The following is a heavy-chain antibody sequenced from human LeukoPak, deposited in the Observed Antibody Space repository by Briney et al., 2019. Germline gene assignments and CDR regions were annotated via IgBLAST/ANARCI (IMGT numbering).Heavy chain of an antibody. V-gene: IGHV3-30*18. D-gene: IGHD3-22*01. CDR1: GFIFSSYG. J-gene: IGHJ4*02. CDR2: ISYDGSND. Sequence: PGGSLRLSCAASGFIFSSYGIHWVRQAPGKGLEWVAIISYDGSNDCYADSVKGRFTISRDNSKNTVYLQMNNLRAGDTAVYYCAKARGSGYPARENFDYWGQGTLVTVSS. CDR3: AKARGSGYPARENFDY.